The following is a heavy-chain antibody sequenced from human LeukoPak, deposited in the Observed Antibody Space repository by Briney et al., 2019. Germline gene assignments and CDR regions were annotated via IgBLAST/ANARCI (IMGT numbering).Heavy chain of an antibody. CDR3: ARGDSGWYDYFDY. J-gene: IGHJ4*02. CDR1: GGSISSGGYS. CDR2: IHHSGST. V-gene: IGHV4-30-2*01. D-gene: IGHD6-19*01. Sequence: PSQTLSLTCAVSGGSISSGGYSWSWIRQPPGKGLEWIGYIHHSGSTYYNPSLKSRVTISVDRSKNQFSLKLSSVTAADTAVYYCARGDSGWYDYFDYWGQGTLVTVSS.